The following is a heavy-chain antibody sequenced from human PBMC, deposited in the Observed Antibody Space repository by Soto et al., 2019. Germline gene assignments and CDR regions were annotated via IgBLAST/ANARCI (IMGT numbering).Heavy chain of an antibody. D-gene: IGHD1-26*01. CDR1: GGTFSSYA. CDR3: ATPPEGRTADYYDGMDA. V-gene: IGHV1-69*12. J-gene: IGHJ6*02. CDR2: IIPIFGTA. Sequence: QVQLVQSEAEVKKPGSSVKVSCKASGGTFSSYAISWVRQAPGQGLEWMGGIIPIFGTANYAQKFQGRVTITADESTSTAYMELSSLRSEDTAVYYCATPPEGRTADYYDGMDAGGQGTTVTVSS.